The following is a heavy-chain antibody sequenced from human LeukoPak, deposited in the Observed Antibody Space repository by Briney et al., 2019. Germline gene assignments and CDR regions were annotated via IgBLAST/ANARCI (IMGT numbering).Heavy chain of an antibody. V-gene: IGHV3-48*03. Sequence: PGGSLRLSCAASGFTFSSYEMHWVRQAPGKGLEWVSYISSSGSTIYYADSVEGRFTISRDNAKNSLYLQMNSLSAEDTAVYYCGRVISGAIDYWGQGTLVTVSS. CDR2: ISSSGSTI. D-gene: IGHD2-15*01. J-gene: IGHJ4*02. CDR1: GFTFSSYE. CDR3: GRVISGAIDY.